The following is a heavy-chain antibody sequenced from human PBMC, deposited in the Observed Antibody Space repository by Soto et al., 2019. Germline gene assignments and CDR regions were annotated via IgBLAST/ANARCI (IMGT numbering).Heavy chain of an antibody. CDR2: IYYSGST. D-gene: IGHD4-17*01. V-gene: IGHV4-59*01. Sequence: QVQLQESGRGLVKPSETLSLTCTVSGGSISSYYWSWIRQPPGKGLEWIGYIYYSGSTNYNPSLKSRVTISVDTSKNQFSLKLSSVTAADTAVYYCARRYGASFDYWGQGTLVTVSS. CDR1: GGSISSYY. CDR3: ARRYGASFDY. J-gene: IGHJ4*02.